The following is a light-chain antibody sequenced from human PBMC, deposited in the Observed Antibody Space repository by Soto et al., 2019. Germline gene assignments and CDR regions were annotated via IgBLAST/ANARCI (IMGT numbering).Light chain of an antibody. V-gene: IGKV1-5*01. CDR2: DAS. CDR1: QSISTW. Sequence: DIKMTQSPSTVSASVGDRVTITCRASQSISTWLAWYQQKPGKAPKLLIYDASSLQSGVPSRFSGHGSGTDFTLTISSLQPDDFATYYCQQYNSYATFGQGTLLEI. J-gene: IGKJ5*01. CDR3: QQYNSYAT.